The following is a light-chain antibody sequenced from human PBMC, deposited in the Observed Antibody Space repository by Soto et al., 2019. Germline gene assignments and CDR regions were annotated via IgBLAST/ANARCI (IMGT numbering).Light chain of an antibody. V-gene: IGKV3-15*01. CDR3: KHYNNWPPWT. J-gene: IGKJ1*01. CDR1: QRISSN. CDR2: GAS. Sequence: EVVMTQSPATLSVSPGERATLSCRASQRISSNLAWYQQRRGQAPRLLIYGASTRAPGIPARFSGSGSETEFTLTISSLQSEDFAVYYCKHYNNWPPWTFGQGTKVDIK.